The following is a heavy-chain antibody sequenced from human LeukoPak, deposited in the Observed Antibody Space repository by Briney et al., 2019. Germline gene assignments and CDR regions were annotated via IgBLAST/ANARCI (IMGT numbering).Heavy chain of an antibody. CDR3: AKGIYSSGWSYFDY. J-gene: IGHJ4*01. CDR2: LSGSGIAT. CDR1: GFTFSNSA. V-gene: IGHV3-23*01. D-gene: IGHD6-19*01. Sequence: GGSLRLSCAASGFTFSNSAMSWVRQAPGKGLEWVSTLSGSGIATYYADSVKGRFTISRDNSKNTLYLQMNSLRAEDTAVYYCAKGIYSSGWSYFDYWGHGTLVTVSS.